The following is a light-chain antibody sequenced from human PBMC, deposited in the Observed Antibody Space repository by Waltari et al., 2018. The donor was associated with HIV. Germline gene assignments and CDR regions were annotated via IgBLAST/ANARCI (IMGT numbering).Light chain of an antibody. CDR2: DVS. CDR3: CSYAGSYGVV. CDR1: RSDVGGYNY. Sequence: QSALTQPRSVSGSPGQSVTISCTGTRSDVGGYNYVSWYQQHPGKAPKLMIYDVSKRPSGVPDRFSGSKSGNTASLTISGLQAEDEADYYCCSYAGSYGVVFGGGTKLTVL. V-gene: IGLV2-11*01. J-gene: IGLJ2*01.